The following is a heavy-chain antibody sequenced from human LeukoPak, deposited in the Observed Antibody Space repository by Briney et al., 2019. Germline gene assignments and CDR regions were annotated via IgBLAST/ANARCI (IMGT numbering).Heavy chain of an antibody. CDR1: GFTFSSYW. J-gene: IGHJ4*02. D-gene: IGHD6-19*01. CDR2: IKGDGSST. CDR3: ARSVAGGLFDY. V-gene: IGHV3-74*01. Sequence: GGSLRLSCAASGFTFSSYWMHWVRHTPGKGLVWVSRIKGDGSSTSYADSVKGRFTISRDNAKNTLYLQMNSLRVEDTAVYYCARSVAGGLFDYWGQGTLVTVSS.